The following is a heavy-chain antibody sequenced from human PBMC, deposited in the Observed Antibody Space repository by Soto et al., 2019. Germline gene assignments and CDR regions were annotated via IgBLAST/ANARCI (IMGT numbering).Heavy chain of an antibody. CDR1: GGSFRGYY. J-gene: IGHJ2*01. V-gene: IGHV4-34*01. CDR2: INHSGST. Sequence: QVHLQQWGAGLLKPSETLSLTCAVYGGSFRGYYWSWIRQPPGQGLEWIGEINHSGSTNYNPSLKSRVSISVGTSNNQFSLKLSSVTAADTAVYYCARGRGDGYNQHWYFDLWGRGTLVTVSS. D-gene: IGHD3-10*01. CDR3: ARGRGDGYNQHWYFDL.